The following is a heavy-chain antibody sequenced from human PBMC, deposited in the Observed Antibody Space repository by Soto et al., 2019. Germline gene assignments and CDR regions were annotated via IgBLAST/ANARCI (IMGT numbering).Heavy chain of an antibody. CDR3: GRGSGLNWFDP. V-gene: IGHV1-3*01. Sequence: QVQLVQSGAEVKKPGASVKVSCKASGYTFTSYAMHWVRQAPGQRLEWMGWINAGNGNTKYSQKFQGRVTITRDTSASTAYMERSSMRSEDTAVYYWGRGSGLNWFDPWGQGTLVSVSS. D-gene: IGHD3-10*01. CDR2: INAGNGNT. J-gene: IGHJ5*02. CDR1: GYTFTSYA.